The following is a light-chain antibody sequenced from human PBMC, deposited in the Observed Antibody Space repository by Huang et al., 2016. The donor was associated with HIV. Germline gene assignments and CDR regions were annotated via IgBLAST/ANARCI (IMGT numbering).Light chain of an antibody. Sequence: EIVLTQSPGTLSLSPGERVTLSCRASQTVSSNYLAWYQQKPGQAPRLLMYGASSRATGIPDRFSGGGSGTDFTLTISRLEPEDFAVYSCQQYSTSPWTFGQGTKVEIK. CDR3: QQYSTSPWT. V-gene: IGKV3-20*01. CDR2: GAS. CDR1: QTVSSNY. J-gene: IGKJ1*01.